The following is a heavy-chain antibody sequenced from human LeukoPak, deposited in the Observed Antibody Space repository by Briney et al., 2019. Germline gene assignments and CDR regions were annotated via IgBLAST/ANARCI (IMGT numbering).Heavy chain of an antibody. V-gene: IGHV4-34*01. Sequence: PSETLSLTCAVYGGSFSGYYWSWIRQPPGKGLEWSGEINHRGSTNYNPPLKRRVPISIDTPKNQFSLKLSSLTAADTAVYYCARGDSSGLGYWGQGTLVTVSS. CDR1: GGSFSGYY. CDR2: INHRGST. D-gene: IGHD6-19*01. CDR3: ARGDSSGLGY. J-gene: IGHJ4*02.